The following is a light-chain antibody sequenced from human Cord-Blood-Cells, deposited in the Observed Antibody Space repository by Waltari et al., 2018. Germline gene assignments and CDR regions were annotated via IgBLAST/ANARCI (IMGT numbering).Light chain of an antibody. CDR2: RNN. CDR3: AAWDDSLSGYV. CDR1: SSNIGSHY. J-gene: IGLJ1*01. V-gene: IGLV1-47*01. Sequence: QSVLTQPPSASGTPGQRVTISCSGSSSNIGSHYVYWYQQRPGTAPNLLIYRNNQRPAGVPDRFSGSKSGTSSSRAISGLRSEDEADYYCAAWDDSLSGYVFGTGTKVTVL.